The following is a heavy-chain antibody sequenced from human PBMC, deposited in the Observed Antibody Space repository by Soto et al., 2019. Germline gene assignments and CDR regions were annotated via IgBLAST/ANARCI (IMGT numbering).Heavy chain of an antibody. CDR2: ISGSGIST. V-gene: IGHV3-23*01. CDR1: GFTFSTYP. Sequence: PWGSLRLSCAASGFTFSTYPMSWVRQAPGKGLEWVSGISGSGISTYYTDSVKGRFTISRDNSKNTVFLQMNSLRDEDTAVYYCVKPPVITASYYYYDMDVWGQGTTVTVSS. J-gene: IGHJ6*02. CDR3: VKPPVITASYYYYDMDV. D-gene: IGHD4-4*01.